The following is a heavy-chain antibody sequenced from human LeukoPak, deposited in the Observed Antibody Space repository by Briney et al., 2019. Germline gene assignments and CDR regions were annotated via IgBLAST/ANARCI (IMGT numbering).Heavy chain of an antibody. D-gene: IGHD3-10*01. CDR1: GFISSKDE. Sequence: GGSLRLSCAASGFISSKDEMNWVRQSPGKGLEWVAYISSNGNGIYYAVSVKGRFTISRDNTKNSLDLQMNSLRVDDTAIYYCARDLTRFDAWGQGILVTVSS. CDR3: ARDLTRFDA. J-gene: IGHJ5*02. CDR2: ISSNGNGI. V-gene: IGHV3-48*03.